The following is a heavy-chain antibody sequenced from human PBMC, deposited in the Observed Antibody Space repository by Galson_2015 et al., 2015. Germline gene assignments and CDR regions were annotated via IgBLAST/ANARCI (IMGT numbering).Heavy chain of an antibody. D-gene: IGHD3-10*01. J-gene: IGHJ4*02. CDR3: AKRLTSGAARAPFDF. Sequence: LRLSCAASGFTYWHYVMTWVRQAPGKGLEWVSSLSGSGDSTYYADSVKGRFTISRDNSKNTLYLQMNSLGTEDTAVYYCAKRLTSGAARAPFDFWGQGSLVTVSS. CDR1: GFTYWHYV. CDR2: LSGSGDST. V-gene: IGHV3-23*01.